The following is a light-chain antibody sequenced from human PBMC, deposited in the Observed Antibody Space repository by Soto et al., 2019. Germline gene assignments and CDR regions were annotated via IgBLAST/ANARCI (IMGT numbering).Light chain of an antibody. CDR2: DAS. V-gene: IGKV3-11*01. CDR3: QQRASWPPFT. J-gene: IGKJ2*01. CDR1: QDISNF. Sequence: EIVLAQSPATLSLSPGERATLSCRASQDISNFLAWYQQRPGQAPRLLIYDASNRATGIPARFSGSGSGTDFTHTIVGLEPEDFAMYYCQQRASWPPFTFGQGTKLEV.